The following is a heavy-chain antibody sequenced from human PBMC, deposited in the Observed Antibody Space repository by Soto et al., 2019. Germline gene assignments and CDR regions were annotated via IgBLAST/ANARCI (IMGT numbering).Heavy chain of an antibody. D-gene: IGHD3-16*01. V-gene: IGHV3-30-3*01. Sequence: QVQLVESGGGVVQPGRSLRLSCAASGFTFSSYAMHWVRQAPGKGLEWVAVISYDGSNKHYADSVKGGFTISRDNSKNTLYLQMNSLRAEDTAVYYCARDVLKRLGYFDYWGQGTLVTVSS. CDR1: GFTFSSYA. CDR2: ISYDGSNK. J-gene: IGHJ4*02. CDR3: ARDVLKRLGYFDY.